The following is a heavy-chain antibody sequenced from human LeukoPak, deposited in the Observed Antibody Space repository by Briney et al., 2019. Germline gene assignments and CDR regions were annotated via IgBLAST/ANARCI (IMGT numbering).Heavy chain of an antibody. CDR2: ISYDGSNK. CDR3: FGSRAYCGGDCEDNHDY. V-gene: IGHV3-30*03. J-gene: IGHJ4*02. Sequence: GGSLRLSCAASGFTFSSYGMHWVRQAPGKGLEWVAVISYDGSNKYYADSVKGRFTISRDNSKNTLYLQMNSLRAEDTAVYYCFGSRAYCGGDCEDNHDYWGRGTLVTVSS. CDR1: GFTFSSYG. D-gene: IGHD2-21*02.